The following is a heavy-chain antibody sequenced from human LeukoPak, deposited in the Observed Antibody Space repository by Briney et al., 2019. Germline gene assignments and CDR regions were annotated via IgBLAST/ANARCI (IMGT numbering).Heavy chain of an antibody. CDR3: AKGPSYPRLVGPGFDY. J-gene: IGHJ4*02. CDR2: ISGSGGST. Sequence: PGGSLRLSCAASGFTFSSYAMSWVRQAPVKGLEWVSAISGSGGSTYYADSVKGRFTISRDNSKNTLYLQMNSLRAEDTAVYYCAKGPSYPRLVGPGFDYWGQGTLVTVSS. V-gene: IGHV3-23*01. D-gene: IGHD1-26*01. CDR1: GFTFSSYA.